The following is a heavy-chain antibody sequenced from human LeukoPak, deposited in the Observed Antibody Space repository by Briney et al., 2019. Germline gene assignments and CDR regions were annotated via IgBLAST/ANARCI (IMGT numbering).Heavy chain of an antibody. D-gene: IGHD3-3*01. CDR1: GFTFSDHY. Sequence: GGSLRLSCAASGFTFSDHYMDWVRQAPGKGLEWVSRIRTKAKSYTTEYAASVKGKFTISRDDSKNALYPQMNNLKTEDTAVYYCTRGNFWSGFYGMDVWGQGTTVIVSS. CDR3: TRGNFWSGFYGMDV. V-gene: IGHV3-72*01. CDR2: IRTKAKSYTT. J-gene: IGHJ6*02.